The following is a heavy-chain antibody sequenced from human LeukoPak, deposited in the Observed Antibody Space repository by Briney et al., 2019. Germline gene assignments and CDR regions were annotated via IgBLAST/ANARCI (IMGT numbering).Heavy chain of an antibody. V-gene: IGHV3-30*02. Sequence: GSLRLSCAASGFIFSSSGKHWVRQAPGKGLEWVAFIAYDGGRTYYADSVKGRFTISGDNPTNTLYLQMNNLRVGDTAVYYCAKDVGDSSGRGPGYWGQGTLVTVFS. CDR3: AKDVGDSSGRGPGY. CDR2: IAYDGGRT. J-gene: IGHJ4*02. D-gene: IGHD3-22*01. CDR1: GFIFSSSG.